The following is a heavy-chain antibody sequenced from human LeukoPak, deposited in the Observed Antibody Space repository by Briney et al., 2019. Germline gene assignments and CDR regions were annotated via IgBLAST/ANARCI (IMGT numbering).Heavy chain of an antibody. CDR1: GGSISSYY. CDR2: IYYSGNT. Sequence: PSETLSLTCTVSGGSISSYYWSWIRQPPGKGLEGSGNIYYSGNTNYNPSLKRRVTISVDTSKNQFSLKLTAVTAADTAVYYCARTVGRIGAFDIWGQGTMVSVSS. CDR3: ARTVGRIGAFDI. J-gene: IGHJ3*02. V-gene: IGHV4-59*01. D-gene: IGHD1-26*01.